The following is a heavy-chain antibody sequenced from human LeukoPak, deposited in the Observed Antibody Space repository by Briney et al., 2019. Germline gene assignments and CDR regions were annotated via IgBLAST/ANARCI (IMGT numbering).Heavy chain of an antibody. J-gene: IGHJ4*02. CDR1: GYTFTSYG. D-gene: IGHD2-15*01. CDR2: ISAYNGNT. CDR3: ARDRMRTHCSGGSCYSVFTSGD. Sequence: ASVKVSCKASGYTFTSYGISWVRQAPGQGLEWMGWISAYNGNTNYAQKLQGRVTMTTDTSTSTAYMELRSLRSDDTAVYYCARDRMRTHCSGGSCYSVFTSGDWGQGTLVTVSS. V-gene: IGHV1-18*01.